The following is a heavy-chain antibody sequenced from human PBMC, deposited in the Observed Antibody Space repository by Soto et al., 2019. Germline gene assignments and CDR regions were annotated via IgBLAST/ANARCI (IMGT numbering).Heavy chain of an antibody. V-gene: IGHV4-59*08. CDR2: IYYSGST. CDR1: GVSISSYY. CDR3: ARLGGHLQALDS. J-gene: IGHJ4*02. Sequence: PSETLSLTCTVSGVSISSYYWSWIRQRPGKGLEWIWYIYYSGSTYYNPSPKSRYTISVYTSNNQFSPNLSSRIAAYTAVYYCARLGGHLQALDSRGPGPLVTVSS. D-gene: IGHD2-21*01.